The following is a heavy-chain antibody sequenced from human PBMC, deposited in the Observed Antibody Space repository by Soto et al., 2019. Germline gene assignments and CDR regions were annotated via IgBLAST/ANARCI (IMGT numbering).Heavy chain of an antibody. V-gene: IGHV3-23*01. J-gene: IGHJ4*02. D-gene: IGHD6-19*01. Sequence: EVQLLESGGGLVQPGGSLRLSCAASGFTFSSYAMSWVRQAPGKGLEWVSAISGSGGSIYYADSVKGRFTISRDNSKNTRYLEMNSLRAEDTAVYYCAKNKDQDSGVAGMIDYWGQGTLVTVSS. CDR2: ISGSGGSI. CDR1: GFTFSSYA. CDR3: AKNKDQDSGVAGMIDY.